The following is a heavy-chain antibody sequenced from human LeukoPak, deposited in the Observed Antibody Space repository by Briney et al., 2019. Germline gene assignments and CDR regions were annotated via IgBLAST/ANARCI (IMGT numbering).Heavy chain of an antibody. D-gene: IGHD2-2*02. CDR2: ISYDGSNK. Sequence: TGGSLRLSCAASGFTFSSYAMHWVRQAPGKGLEWVAVISYDGSNKYYADSVKGRFTISRDNAKNSLYLQMNSLRAEDTAVYYCARDARRYCSSTSCYRHFDYWGQGTLVTVSS. V-gene: IGHV3-30-3*01. CDR1: GFTFSSYA. J-gene: IGHJ4*02. CDR3: ARDARRYCSSTSCYRHFDY.